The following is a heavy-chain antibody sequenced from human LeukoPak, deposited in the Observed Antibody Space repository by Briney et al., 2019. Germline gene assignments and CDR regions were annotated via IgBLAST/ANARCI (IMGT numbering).Heavy chain of an antibody. V-gene: IGHV3-23*01. D-gene: IGHD3-22*01. CDR3: ARAGYYYDSSGLDP. CDR2: ISNNGGYT. J-gene: IGHJ5*02. CDR1: GFTLSSSA. Sequence: GGSLRLSCAASGFTLSSSAMSWVRQAPGKGLEWVSAISNNGGYTYYADSVQGRFTISRDNSKSTLCLQMNSLRSEDTAVYYCARAGYYYDSSGLDPWGQGTLVTVSS.